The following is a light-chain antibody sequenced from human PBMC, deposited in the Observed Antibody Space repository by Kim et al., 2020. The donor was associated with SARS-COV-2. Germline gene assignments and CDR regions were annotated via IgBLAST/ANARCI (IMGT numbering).Light chain of an antibody. CDR1: SSDVGGYNY. CDR3: SSCTSSSTYV. J-gene: IGLJ1*01. CDR2: DDS. V-gene: IGLV2-14*03. Sequence: GQSITISCSGTSSDVGGYNYGSWYQQHPGNAPKLIIFDDSKRPSGVSNRFSGAKSGNTASLTISGLQADDEADYYCSSCTSSSTYVFGTGTKVTVL.